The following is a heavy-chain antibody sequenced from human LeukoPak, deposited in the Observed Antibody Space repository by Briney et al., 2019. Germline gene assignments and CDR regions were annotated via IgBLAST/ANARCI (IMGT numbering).Heavy chain of an antibody. D-gene: IGHD3-22*01. CDR1: GFTIHDYP. J-gene: IGHJ2*01. CDR2: VSWDSSMI. V-gene: IGHV3-9*01. Sequence: GGSLRLSCVASGFTIHDYPMHWVRQAPGKALEWVSAVSWDSSMIDYADSVKGRFTASRDNAKNSFYLQMDSLRPDDTALYYCTKVLWYDSVTWCFDLWGRGTLVSVSS. CDR3: TKVLWYDSVTWCFDL.